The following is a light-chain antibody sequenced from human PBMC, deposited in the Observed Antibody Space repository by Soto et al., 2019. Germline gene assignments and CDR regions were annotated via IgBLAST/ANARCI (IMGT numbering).Light chain of an antibody. V-gene: IGLV2-11*01. Sequence: QSALTQPRSVSGSPGQSVTISCTGTSSDVGGYNYVSWYQQHPGKAPKLMIYDVSKLPSGVPDRFSGSKSGNTASLTISGLQAEDEAASYCCSSAGSYTYFFGTGTKVTVL. J-gene: IGLJ1*01. CDR2: DVS. CDR1: SSDVGGYNY. CDR3: CSSAGSYTYF.